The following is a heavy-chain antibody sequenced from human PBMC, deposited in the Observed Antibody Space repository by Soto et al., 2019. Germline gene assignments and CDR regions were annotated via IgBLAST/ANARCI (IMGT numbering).Heavy chain of an antibody. Sequence: SQSRSRTFTLSGGSLSTHYWSWIRQSAEKGLEWFGRIYPSGIANYNPSLKGRFTMSLDTSKNQSARKVNSVPAAHTAVDYSERHREAAGPSNSFDSWGQGTRVVVSS. J-gene: IGHJ5*01. CDR1: GGSLSTHY. D-gene: IGHD6-13*01. V-gene: IGHV4-4*07. CDR2: IYPSGIA. CDR3: ERHREAAGPSNSFDS.